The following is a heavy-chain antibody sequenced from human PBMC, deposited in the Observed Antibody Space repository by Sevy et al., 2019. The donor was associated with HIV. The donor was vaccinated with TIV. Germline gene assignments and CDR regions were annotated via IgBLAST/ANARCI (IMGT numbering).Heavy chain of an antibody. J-gene: IGHJ4*02. Sequence: GGSLRLSCSASEFTFSSYAMHWVRQAPGKGLEYVSAISSNGGSTYYADSVKGRFTISRDNSKNTLYLQMSSLRAEDTAVYYCVKPPYYDFWSGYPFDYWGQGTLVTVSS. CDR3: VKPPYYDFWSGYPFDY. CDR1: EFTFSSYA. D-gene: IGHD3-3*01. V-gene: IGHV3-64D*06. CDR2: ISSNGGST.